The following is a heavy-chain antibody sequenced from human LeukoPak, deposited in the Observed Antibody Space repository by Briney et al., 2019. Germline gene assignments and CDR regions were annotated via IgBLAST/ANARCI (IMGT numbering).Heavy chain of an antibody. V-gene: IGHV3-30*18. CDR2: ITYDGSNK. J-gene: IGHJ3*01. Sequence: GGSLRLSCAASGFSFSSYGMHWVRQAPGQGLEWVAVITYDGSNKFYADSVKGRFTISRDNSKNTLYLQMNSLRAEDTAVYYCAKLGYSSGWYDFQIDALDFWGQGTMVTVSS. D-gene: IGHD6-19*01. CDR3: AKLGYSSGWYDFQIDALDF. CDR1: GFSFSSYG.